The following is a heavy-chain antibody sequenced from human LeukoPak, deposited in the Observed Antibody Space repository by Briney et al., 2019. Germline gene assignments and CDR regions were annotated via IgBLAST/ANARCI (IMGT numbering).Heavy chain of an antibody. Sequence: SETLSLTCTVSGGSVSSGSYYWSWIRQHPVKGLEWIGYIYYSGSTYYNPSLISRVIISVDTSKNQFSLKLSSVTAADTAVYYCARDKNGATPDYWGQGALVTVSS. V-gene: IGHV4-31*03. CDR1: GGSVSSGSYY. CDR3: ARDKNGATPDY. CDR2: IYYSGST. J-gene: IGHJ4*02. D-gene: IGHD2-15*01.